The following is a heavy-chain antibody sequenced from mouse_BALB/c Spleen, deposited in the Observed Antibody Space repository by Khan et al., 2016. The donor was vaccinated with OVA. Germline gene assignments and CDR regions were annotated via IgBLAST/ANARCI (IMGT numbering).Heavy chain of an antibody. J-gene: IGHJ3*01. CDR1: GYSFTDYT. Sequence: EVQLQQSGPELVKPGASVKISCKASGYSFTDYTMNWVKQSHGKNLEWIGLINPYNVGTNYNQKFKGKATLTVDKSSSTAHMELPSLTSEDSAVYYCSRGGYGGLAYWGQGTLVTVSA. D-gene: IGHD1-1*01. CDR2: INPYNVGT. CDR3: SRGGYGGLAY. V-gene: IGHV1-18*01.